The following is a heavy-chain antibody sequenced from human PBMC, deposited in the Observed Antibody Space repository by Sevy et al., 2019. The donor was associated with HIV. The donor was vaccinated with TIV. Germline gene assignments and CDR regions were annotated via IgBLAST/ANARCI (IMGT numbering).Heavy chain of an antibody. CDR1: GFTFDDYA. CDR3: AKDKTRYYDFWSGSYYYYYGMDV. J-gene: IGHJ6*02. CDR2: ISWDGGST. D-gene: IGHD3-3*01. Sequence: GGSLRLSCAASGFTFDDYAMHWVRQAPGKGLEWVSLISWDGGSTYYADSVKGRFTISRDNSKNSLYLQMNSLRAEDTALYYCAKDKTRYYDFWSGSYYYYYGMDVWGQGTTVTVSS. V-gene: IGHV3-43D*04.